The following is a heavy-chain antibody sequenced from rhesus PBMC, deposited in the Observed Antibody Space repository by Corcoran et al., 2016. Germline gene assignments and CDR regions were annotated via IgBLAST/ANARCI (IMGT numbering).Heavy chain of an antibody. D-gene: IGHD5-12*01. CDR2: INPKTGGT. J-gene: IGHJ2*01. CDR1: GYTFTDYY. V-gene: IGHV1-138*01. CDR3: ASKGYSYGWYFDL. Sequence: QVQLVQSGAEVKKPGSSVKVSCKASGYTFTDYYMHWVRQAPGQGVEWVGDINPKTGGTNYAQKFQGRVTMTRDTSTSTAYMELSSLRSEDTAVYYCASKGYSYGWYFDLWGPGTPITISS.